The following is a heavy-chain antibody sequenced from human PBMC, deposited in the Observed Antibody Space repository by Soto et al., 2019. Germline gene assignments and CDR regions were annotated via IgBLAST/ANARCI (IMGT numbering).Heavy chain of an antibody. D-gene: IGHD2-2*01. J-gene: IGHJ6*02. CDR2: ISSSSSYI. CDR3: ARGQDIVVVPAKDGGGMDV. V-gene: IGHV3-21*01. Sequence: NPGGSLRLSCAASGFTFSSYSMNWVRQAPGKGLEWVSSISSSSSYIYYADSVKGRFTISRDNAKNSLYLQMNSLRAEDTAVYYCARGQDIVVVPAKDGGGMDVWGQGTTVTVSS. CDR1: GFTFSSYS.